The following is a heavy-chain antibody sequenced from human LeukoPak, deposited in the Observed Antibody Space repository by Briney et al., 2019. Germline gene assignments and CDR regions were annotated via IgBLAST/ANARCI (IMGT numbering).Heavy chain of an antibody. CDR2: IYDNGNT. D-gene: IGHD4-23*01. CDR3: VRLSVVSPHRYFDL. CDR1: GGSISGYI. V-gene: IGHV4-59*08. Sequence: SETLSLTCTVSGGSISGYIWSWLRQPPGKGLEWLAYIYDNGNTNYNPSLKSRVTIALDTSKTQFSLRLNSVTAADTAVYYCVRLSVVSPHRYFDLWGRGTLVTVSS. J-gene: IGHJ2*01.